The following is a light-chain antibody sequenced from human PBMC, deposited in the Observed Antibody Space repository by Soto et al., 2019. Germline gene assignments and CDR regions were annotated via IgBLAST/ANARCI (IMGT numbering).Light chain of an antibody. CDR2: DAS. CDR3: QQYNSYTWT. V-gene: IGKV1-5*01. Sequence: DIQVRLSPPKRSAYVRSIVTITCWASQSISSWLAWYQQKPGKAPKLLIYDASSLESGVPSRFSGSGSGTEFTLTISSLQPDDFATYYCQQYNSYTWTSGQGTKVAI. CDR1: QSISSW. J-gene: IGKJ1*01.